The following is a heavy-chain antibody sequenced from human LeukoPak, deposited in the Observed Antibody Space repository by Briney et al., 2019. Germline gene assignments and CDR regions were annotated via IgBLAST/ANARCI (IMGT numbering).Heavy chain of an antibody. CDR2: IYHGGST. J-gene: IGHJ5*02. CDR1: GGSISSSNW. D-gene: IGHD2-2*03. V-gene: IGHV4-4*02. Sequence: SETLSLTCAVSGGSISSSNWWSWVRQPPGTGLEWIGEIYHGGSTNYNPSLKSRVTISVDKSTNQFSLKLSSVTAADTAVYYCARLGPGYCSSTSCRYNWFDPWGQGTLVSVSS. CDR3: ARLGPGYCSSTSCRYNWFDP.